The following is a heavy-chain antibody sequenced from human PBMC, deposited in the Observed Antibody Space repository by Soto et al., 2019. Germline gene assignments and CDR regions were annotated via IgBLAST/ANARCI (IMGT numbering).Heavy chain of an antibody. Sequence: SETLSLTCTVSGGSFKSGSYSWSWIRQPPGKGLEWIGYVYHTGRTSYNPSLKSRVSISMDTSKNQFSLKLSSVTAADTAVYYCARGGVTMVRGAITKHYYYYYGMDVWGQGTTVTVSS. CDR2: VYHTGRT. CDR1: GGSFKSGSYS. D-gene: IGHD3-10*01. J-gene: IGHJ6*02. CDR3: ARGGVTMVRGAITKHYYYYYGMDV. V-gene: IGHV4-61*01.